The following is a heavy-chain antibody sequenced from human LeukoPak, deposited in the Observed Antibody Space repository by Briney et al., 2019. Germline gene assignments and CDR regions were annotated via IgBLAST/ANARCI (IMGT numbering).Heavy chain of an antibody. Sequence: GGSLRLSCAASGFTFSRYGMHWVRQAPGKGLEWVALIWYDESHQYYADSVKGRLTISRDNSKNTLHLQMDSLRAEDTAVYYCARPYDGSYYFDLWGQGTLVTVSS. CDR2: IWYDESHQ. J-gene: IGHJ4*02. CDR1: GFTFSRYG. V-gene: IGHV3-33*01. D-gene: IGHD3-10*01. CDR3: ARPYDGSYYFDL.